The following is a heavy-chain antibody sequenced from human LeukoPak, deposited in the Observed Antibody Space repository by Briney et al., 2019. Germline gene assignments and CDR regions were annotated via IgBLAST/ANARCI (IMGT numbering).Heavy chain of an antibody. CDR1: GFTFSSYA. CDR3: AKSPSGSYDAYFDY. D-gene: IGHD1-26*01. Sequence: PGRSLRLSCAASGFTFSSYAMHWVRQAPGKGLEWVAVISYDGSNKYYADSVKGRFTISRDNSKNTLYLQMNSLRAEDTAVYYCAKSPSGSYDAYFDYWGQGTLVTVSS. CDR2: ISYDGSNK. V-gene: IGHV3-30*04. J-gene: IGHJ4*02.